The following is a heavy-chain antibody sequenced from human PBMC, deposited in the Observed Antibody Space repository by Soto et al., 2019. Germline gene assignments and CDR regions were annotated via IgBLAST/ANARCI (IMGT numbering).Heavy chain of an antibody. CDR2: ISGSGGST. J-gene: IGHJ6*02. D-gene: IGHD1-1*01. CDR1: GFSFSSYA. CDR3: AKHLGRVKRQNRGRYGMDV. Sequence: PGGSLRLSCAASGFSFSSYAMSWVRQAPGKGLEWVSAISGSGGSTYYADSVKGRFTISRDNSKNTLYLQMNSLRAEDTAVYYCAKHLGRVKRQNRGRYGMDVCGQGNTVT. V-gene: IGHV3-23*01.